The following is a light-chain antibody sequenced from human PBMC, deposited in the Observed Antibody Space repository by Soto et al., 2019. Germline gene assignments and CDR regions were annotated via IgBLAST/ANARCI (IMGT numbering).Light chain of an antibody. V-gene: IGLV2-23*01. CDR3: CSVAGSMI. CDR1: SSDVGSYNL. Sequence: QSALTQPASVSGSPGQSITISCTGTSSDVGSYNLVSWYQQHPGKAPKLMIYEGSKRPSGVSNRFSGSKSGNTASLTISGLQAEDEADYYCCSVAGSMIFGTGTKVTVL. CDR2: EGS. J-gene: IGLJ1*01.